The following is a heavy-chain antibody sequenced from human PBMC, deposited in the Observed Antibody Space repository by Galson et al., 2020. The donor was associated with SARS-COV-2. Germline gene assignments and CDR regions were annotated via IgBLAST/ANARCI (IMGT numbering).Heavy chain of an antibody. V-gene: IGHV4-61*02. J-gene: IGHJ3*02. CDR1: GGSISSGSYY. D-gene: IGHD4-17*01. CDR2: IYTSGGT. CDR3: ARLHYGEYAPEAFDI. Sequence: SETLSLTCTVSGGSISSGSYYWSWIRQPAGKGLEWIGRIYTSGGTNYNPSLKSRVTISVDTSKNQFSLRLSSVTAADTAVYYYARLHYGEYAPEAFDIWGPGTRVTVAS.